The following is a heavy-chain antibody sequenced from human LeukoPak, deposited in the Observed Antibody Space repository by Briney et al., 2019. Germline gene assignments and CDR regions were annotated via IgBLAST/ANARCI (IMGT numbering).Heavy chain of an antibody. CDR3: AELGITMIGGV. D-gene: IGHD3-10*02. V-gene: IGHV3-53*01. Sequence: GGSLRLSCAVSGFTVSSNYMNWVRQFPGKGLEWVSVYYTGGSIYYADSVRGRFTISRDSSKNTLYLQMNSLRDEDTAVYYCAELGITMIGGVWGKGTTVTISS. J-gene: IGHJ6*04. CDR1: GFTVSSNY. CDR2: YYTGGSI.